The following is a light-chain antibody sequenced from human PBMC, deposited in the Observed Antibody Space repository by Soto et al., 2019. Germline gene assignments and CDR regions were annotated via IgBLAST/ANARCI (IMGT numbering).Light chain of an antibody. CDR2: EVS. J-gene: IGLJ3*02. Sequence: QSALTQPPSASGSPGQSVTISCTGTSSDVGDYNYVSWYQQHPGKAPKLMIYEVSKRPSGVPDSFSGSKSGNTASLTVSGRQAEDEADYYCSSYAGSNNWVFGGGTQLTVL. CDR1: SSDVGDYNY. V-gene: IGLV2-8*01. CDR3: SSYAGSNNWV.